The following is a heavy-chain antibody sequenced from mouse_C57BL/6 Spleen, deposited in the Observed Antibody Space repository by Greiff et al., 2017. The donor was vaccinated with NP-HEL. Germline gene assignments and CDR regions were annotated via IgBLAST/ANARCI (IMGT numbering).Heavy chain of an antibody. D-gene: IGHD4-1*01. J-gene: IGHJ3*01. CDR2: INPGSGGT. CDR1: GYAFTNYL. Sequence: QVQLKESGAELVRPGTSVKVSCKASGYAFTNYLIEWVKQRPGQGLEWIGVINPGSGGTNYNEKFKGKATLTADKSSSTAYMQLSSLTSDDSAVYFCARLDWDASFAYWGQGTLVTVSA. CDR3: ARLDWDASFAY. V-gene: IGHV1-54*01.